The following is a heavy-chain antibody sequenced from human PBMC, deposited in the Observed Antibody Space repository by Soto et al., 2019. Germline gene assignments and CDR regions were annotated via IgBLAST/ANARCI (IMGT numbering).Heavy chain of an antibody. CDR2: ISAYNGNT. Sequence: QVQLVQSGAEVKKPGASVKVSCKASGYTFTSYGISWVRQAPGQGLEWMGWISAYNGNTNYAQKLQGRVPMTTDTSASTGYMELRSLRSDDTSVYYCARLRYCSSTSCPDWFYPWGQGTLVTVSS. CDR1: GYTFTSYG. V-gene: IGHV1-18*01. J-gene: IGHJ5*02. CDR3: ARLRYCSSTSCPDWFYP. D-gene: IGHD2-2*01.